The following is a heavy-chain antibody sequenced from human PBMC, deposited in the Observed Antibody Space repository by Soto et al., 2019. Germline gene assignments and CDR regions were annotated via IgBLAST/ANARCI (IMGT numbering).Heavy chain of an antibody. J-gene: IGHJ4*02. D-gene: IGHD3-3*01. CDR3: AKQRFLEWFPFDY. Sequence: EVQLLESGGGLVQPGGSLRLSCAASGFTFSSYAMSWVRQAPGEGLEWVSAISGSGGSTYYADSVKGRFTISRDNSKNTLYLQMNSLRAEDTAVYYCAKQRFLEWFPFDYWGQGTLVTVSS. CDR1: GFTFSSYA. CDR2: ISGSGGST. V-gene: IGHV3-23*01.